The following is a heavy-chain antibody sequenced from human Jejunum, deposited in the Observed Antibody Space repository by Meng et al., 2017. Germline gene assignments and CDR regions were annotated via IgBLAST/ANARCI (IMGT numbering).Heavy chain of an antibody. CDR1: GFTFTSYW. V-gene: IGHV3-74*01. CDR2: INHDGTST. D-gene: IGHD1-26*01. CDR3: ARDAVGTFDF. Sequence: EVQRVESGGGLVQPGGSLRLSCAVSGFTFTSYWMHWVRQAPGKGLECISRINHDGTSTLYADSVKGRFTVSRDNAKNTLFLQMNSLRVEDTAVYYCARDAVGTFDFWGRGTLVTVSS. J-gene: IGHJ2*01.